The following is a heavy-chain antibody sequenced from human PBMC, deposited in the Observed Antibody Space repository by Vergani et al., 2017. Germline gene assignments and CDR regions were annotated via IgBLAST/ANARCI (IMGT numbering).Heavy chain of an antibody. J-gene: IGHJ6*02. Sequence: EVQLVESGGGLVQPGGSLRLSCAASGFTFSSYEMNWVRQAPGKGLEWVSYISSRGSTIYYADSVKGRFTISRDNAKNSLYLQMNSLRAEDTAVYYCAREGGAAGGYSYGDYYGMDVWGQGTTVTVSS. CDR2: ISSRGSTI. D-gene: IGHD5-18*01. V-gene: IGHV3-48*03. CDR3: AREGGAAGGYSYGDYYGMDV. CDR1: GFTFSSYE.